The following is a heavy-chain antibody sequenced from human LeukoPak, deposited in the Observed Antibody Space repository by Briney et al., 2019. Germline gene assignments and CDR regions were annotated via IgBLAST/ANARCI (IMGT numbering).Heavy chain of an antibody. J-gene: IGHJ6*03. CDR1: GYTFTTYY. D-gene: IGHD6-13*01. V-gene: IGHV1-46*01. Sequence: ASVKVSCKASGYTFTTYYMHWVRQAPGQGLEWMGIINPSGGSTSYAQKFQGRVTMTRDTSTSTVYMELSSLRSEDTAVYFCAGDLEAAAGTGFLGYYYMDVWGKGTTVTVSS. CDR3: AGDLEAAAGTGFLGYYYMDV. CDR2: INPSGGST.